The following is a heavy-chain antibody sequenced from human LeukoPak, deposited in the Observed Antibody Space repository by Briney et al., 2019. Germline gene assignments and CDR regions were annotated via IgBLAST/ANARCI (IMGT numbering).Heavy chain of an antibody. CDR1: GYTFTSYY. CDR3: ARWTTTYLDY. CDR2: INPSGGST. Sequence: ASVKVSCKASGYTFTSYYIHWVRQAPGQGLEWMGIINPSGGSTNYAQKFQGRVTMTRDTSTSTVYMELSSLRSEDSAVYYCARWTTTYLDYWGQGTLVTISS. J-gene: IGHJ4*02. D-gene: IGHD4-11*01. V-gene: IGHV1-46*01.